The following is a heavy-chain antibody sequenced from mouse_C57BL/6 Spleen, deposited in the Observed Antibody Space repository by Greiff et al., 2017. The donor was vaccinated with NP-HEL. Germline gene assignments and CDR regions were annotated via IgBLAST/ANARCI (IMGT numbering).Heavy chain of an antibody. D-gene: IGHD3-1*01. V-gene: IGHV5-4*01. CDR3: ARDRAMAYYFDY. CDR2: ISDGGSYT. J-gene: IGHJ2*01. CDR1: GFTFSSYA. Sequence: EVQVVESGGGLVKPGGSLKLSCAASGFTFSSYAMSWVRQTPEKRLEWVATISDGGSYTYYPDNVKGRFTISRDNAKNNLYLQMSHLKSEDTAMYYCARDRAMAYYFDYWGQGTTLTVSS.